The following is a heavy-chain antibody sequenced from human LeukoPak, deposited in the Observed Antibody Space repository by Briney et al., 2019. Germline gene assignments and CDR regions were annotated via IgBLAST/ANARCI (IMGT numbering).Heavy chain of an antibody. J-gene: IGHJ4*02. V-gene: IGHV3-15*01. CDR3: TTASWEGLLWFGELPSRLDY. Sequence: AGGSLRLSCAASGFTFSNAWMSWVRQAPGKGLEWVGRIKSKTDGGTTDYAAPVKGRFTISRDDSKNTLYLQMNSLKTEDTAVYYCTTASWEGLLWFGELPSRLDYWGQGTLVTVSS. D-gene: IGHD3-10*01. CDR2: IKSKTDGGTT. CDR1: GFTFSNAW.